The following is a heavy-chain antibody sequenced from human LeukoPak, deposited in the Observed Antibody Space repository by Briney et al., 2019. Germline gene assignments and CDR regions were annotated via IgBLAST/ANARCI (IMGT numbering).Heavy chain of an antibody. J-gene: IGHJ5*02. D-gene: IGHD4-17*01. CDR2: ISAYNGNT. Sequence: ASVKVSCKASGGTFSSYAISWVRQAPGQGLEWMGWISAYNGNTNYAQKLQGRVTMTTDTSTSTAYMELRSLRSDDTAVYYCARSYGDYTWSDPWGQGTLVTVSS. CDR1: GGTFSSYA. V-gene: IGHV1-18*01. CDR3: ARSYGDYTWSDP.